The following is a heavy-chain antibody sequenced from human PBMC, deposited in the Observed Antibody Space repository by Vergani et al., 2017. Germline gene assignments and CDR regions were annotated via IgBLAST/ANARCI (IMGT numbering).Heavy chain of an antibody. J-gene: IGHJ6*02. D-gene: IGHD6-19*01. CDR1: GYTFTNYP. CDR3: ARGRQWRLKEYLYGMDV. V-gene: IGHV7-4-1*02. CDR2: INTNSGNP. Sequence: QVQLLHSGSELKKPGASVRISCEASGYTFTNYPLIWVRQAPGQGLEFMGWINTNSGNPTYAPGFTGRFVFSLDTSVSTAYLQISGLKAEDSAVYYCARGRQWRLKEYLYGMDVWGQGTTVTVSS.